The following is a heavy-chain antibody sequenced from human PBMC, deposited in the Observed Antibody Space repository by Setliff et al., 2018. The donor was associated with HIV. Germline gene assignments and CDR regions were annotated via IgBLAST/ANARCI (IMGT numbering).Heavy chain of an antibody. CDR3: ALASVVSTARWNH. D-gene: IGHD2-15*01. Sequence: ASVKVSCKTSGYTFSGYYLHWVRRAPGRGLEWMGWINPNSGATNYARNFQGGVTMTRDTSISTAYMDLSSLTSDDTAVYYCALASVVSTARWNHWGRGTLVTVSS. CDR2: INPNSGAT. V-gene: IGHV1-2*02. J-gene: IGHJ4*02. CDR1: GYTFSGYY.